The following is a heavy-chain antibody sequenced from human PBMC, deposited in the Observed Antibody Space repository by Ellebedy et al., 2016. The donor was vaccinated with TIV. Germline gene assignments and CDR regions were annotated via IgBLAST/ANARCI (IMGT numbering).Heavy chain of an antibody. J-gene: IGHJ4*02. CDR2: INTGNGNT. CDR3: ARLGGDYDYIWGTYRLDY. Sequence: AASVKVSCKASGYTFTSYAMHWARQAPGQRLEWMGWINTGNGNTKYSQKFQGRVTISRDRSASTAYMELSSLRSEDTAVYYCARLGGDYDYIWGTYRLDYWGQGTLVTVSS. D-gene: IGHD3-16*02. CDR1: GYTFTSYA. V-gene: IGHV1-3*04.